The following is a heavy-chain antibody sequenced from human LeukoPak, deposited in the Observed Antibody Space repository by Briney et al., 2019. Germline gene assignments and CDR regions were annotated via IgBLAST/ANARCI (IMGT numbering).Heavy chain of an antibody. CDR3: ARAGKRDIVVVPAAHDY. CDR1: GFTFGDYA. D-gene: IGHD2-2*01. Sequence: GGSLRLSCTASGFTFGDYAMSWVRQAPGKGLEWVGFIRSKCYGGTPGYAASVRGRFTVSRDDSKGIAYLQMSSLKTEDTAVYYCARAGKRDIVVVPAAHDYWGQGTLGTVSS. J-gene: IGHJ4*02. V-gene: IGHV3-49*04. CDR2: IRSKCYGGTP.